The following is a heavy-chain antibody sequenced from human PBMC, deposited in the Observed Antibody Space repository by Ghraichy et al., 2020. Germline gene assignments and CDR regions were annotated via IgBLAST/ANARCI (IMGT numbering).Heavy chain of an antibody. CDR1: GGSISNYY. J-gene: IGHJ5*02. V-gene: IGHV4-59*01. D-gene: IGHD1-26*01. Sequence: SETLSLTCIVSGGSISNYYWSWIRQPPGKGLEWIGYIYYSGSTNYNPSLKSRVTISVDSSKNQFSLTLSSVTAADTAVYYCARVNTLRYSGRPAVWFDPWGQGTQVTVSS. CDR2: IYYSGST. CDR3: ARVNTLRYSGRPAVWFDP.